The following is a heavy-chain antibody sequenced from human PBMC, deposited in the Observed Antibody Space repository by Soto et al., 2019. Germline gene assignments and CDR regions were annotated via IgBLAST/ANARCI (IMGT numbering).Heavy chain of an antibody. CDR1: GGSFSSYY. CDR3: ARIVRYYYDTSGSYYFDY. V-gene: IGHV4-59*01. CDR2: IYYSGNT. J-gene: IGHJ4*02. D-gene: IGHD3-22*01. Sequence: SETLSLTCAVYGGSFSSYYWSWIRQPPGKGLEWIGYIYYSGNTNYNPSLKSRVTISIDTSKNQFSLKLSSVTAADTAVYYCARIVRYYYDTSGSYYFDYWGQGTLVTVSS.